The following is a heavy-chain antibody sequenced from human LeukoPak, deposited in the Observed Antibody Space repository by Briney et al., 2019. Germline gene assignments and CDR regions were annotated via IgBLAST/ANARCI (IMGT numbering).Heavy chain of an antibody. D-gene: IGHD6-13*01. CDR2: IFSNDEK. CDR1: GFSLSNARMG. J-gene: IGHJ4*02. V-gene: IGHV2-26*04. Sequence: SGPTLVKPTETLTLTCTVSGFSLSNARMGVSWIRQPPGKALEWLAHIFSNDEKSYSTSLKSRLTISKDTSKSQVVLTMTNMDPVDTATYCCAWILTAAAGTFDYWGQGTLVTVSS. CDR3: AWILTAAAGTFDY.